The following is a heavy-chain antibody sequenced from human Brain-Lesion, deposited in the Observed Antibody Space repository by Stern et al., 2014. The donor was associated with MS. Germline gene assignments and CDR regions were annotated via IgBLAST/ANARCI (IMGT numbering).Heavy chain of an antibody. D-gene: IGHD3-3*01. V-gene: IGHV1-2*02. Sequence: VQLVQSGAEVKKPGASAKVSCKTSGYIFTGYYIQWVRQAPGQGLEWMAWINPNTGGSKYAQKFQGRVTMSRDTSISTAYVELSSLTSDDTAVYYCARDQRGITIFGVVTDYYYLGMDVWGQGTTVTVSS. CDR3: ARDQRGITIFGVVTDYYYLGMDV. CDR1: GYIFTGYY. J-gene: IGHJ6*02. CDR2: INPNTGGS.